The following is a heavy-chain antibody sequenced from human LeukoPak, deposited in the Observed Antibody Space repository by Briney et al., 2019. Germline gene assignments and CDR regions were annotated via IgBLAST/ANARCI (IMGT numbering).Heavy chain of an antibody. D-gene: IGHD3-16*02. V-gene: IGHV3-21*04. CDR3: AKISSSITFGGVIANWFDP. Sequence: PGGSLRLSCAASGFTFSSYSMNWVRQAPGKGLEWVSSISGSSYYIYYADSVKGRFTISRDNAKNSLYLQMNSLRAEDTAVYYCAKISSSITFGGVIANWFDPWGQGTLVTVSS. CDR1: GFTFSSYS. J-gene: IGHJ5*02. CDR2: ISGSSYYI.